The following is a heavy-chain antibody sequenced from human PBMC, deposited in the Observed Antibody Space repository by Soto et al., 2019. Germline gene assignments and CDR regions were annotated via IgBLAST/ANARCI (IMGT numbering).Heavy chain of an antibody. Sequence: GGSLRLSCGAPGFTFTTYAINWVRLAPGKGLEWVSSISSSSSYIFYSDSVKGRFTISRDNAKNSVFLQMNSLRAEDTAVYYCASGYYDRIGYYFDYWGHGTLFTASS. J-gene: IGHJ4*01. D-gene: IGHD3-22*01. CDR3: ASGYYDRIGYYFDY. CDR2: ISSSSSYI. V-gene: IGHV3-21*01. CDR1: GFTFTTYA.